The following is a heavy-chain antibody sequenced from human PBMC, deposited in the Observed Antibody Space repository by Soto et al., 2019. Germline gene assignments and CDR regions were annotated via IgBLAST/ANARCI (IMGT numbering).Heavy chain of an antibody. CDR3: AKDSALISRITMVRGIFDY. CDR1: GFTFSSYA. V-gene: IGHV3-23*01. CDR2: ISGSGGST. D-gene: IGHD3-10*01. J-gene: IGHJ4*02. Sequence: GGSLRLSCAASGFTFSSYAMSWVRQAPGKGLEWVSAISGSGGSTYYAGSVKGRFTTSRDNSKNTLYLQMNSLRAEDTAVYYCAKDSALISRITMVRGIFDYWGQGTLVTVSS.